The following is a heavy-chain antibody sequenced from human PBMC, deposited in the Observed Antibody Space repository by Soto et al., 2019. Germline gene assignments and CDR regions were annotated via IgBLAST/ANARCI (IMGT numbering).Heavy chain of an antibody. CDR1: GYSFTTYW. V-gene: IGHV5-51*01. D-gene: IGHD3-22*01. J-gene: IGHJ4*02. CDR2: IYPGDSDT. Sequence: LGESLKISCKGSGYSFTTYWIGWVRQVSGKGLEWMGIIYPGDSDTRYSPSFQGQVTISADKSISTAYLQWSSLKASDTAMYYCARGSSGFRDFNRGQGTLVTVSS. CDR3: ARGSSGFRDFN.